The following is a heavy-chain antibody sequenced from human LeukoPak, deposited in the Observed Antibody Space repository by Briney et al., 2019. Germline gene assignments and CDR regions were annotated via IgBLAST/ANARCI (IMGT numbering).Heavy chain of an antibody. D-gene: IGHD6-6*01. Sequence: PGGSLRLSCAASGFTLNNNAMSWVRQAPGKGLEWVASIRSGGDKTHYADSVKGRFIISRDNSKNTLYLQRTSLRGDDTAVYYCAKEKNSYSSSSGQGYWGQGTLVTVSS. J-gene: IGHJ4*02. CDR1: GFTLNNNA. CDR3: AKEKNSYSSSSGQGY. V-gene: IGHV3-23*01. CDR2: IRSGGDKT.